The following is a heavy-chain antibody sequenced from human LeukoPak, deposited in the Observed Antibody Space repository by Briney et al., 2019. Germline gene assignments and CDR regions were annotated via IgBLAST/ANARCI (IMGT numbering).Heavy chain of an antibody. D-gene: IGHD3-22*01. V-gene: IGHV3-48*01. J-gene: IGHJ2*01. CDR3: ARDNLHDSSGDWYFDL. CDR2: ISSSSSTI. CDR1: GFTFSSYE. Sequence: LPGGSLRLSCAASGFTFSSYEMNWVRQAPGKGLEWVSYISSSSSTIYYADSVKGRFTISRDNAKNSLYLQMNSLRAEDTAVYYCARDNLHDSSGDWYFDLWGRGTLVTVSS.